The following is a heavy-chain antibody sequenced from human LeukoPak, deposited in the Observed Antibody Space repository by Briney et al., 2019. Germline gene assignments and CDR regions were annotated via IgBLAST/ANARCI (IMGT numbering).Heavy chain of an antibody. CDR1: GYTFTSYG. CDR2: ISAYNGNT. D-gene: IGHD3-22*01. Sequence: ASVRLSCTASGYTFTSYGISWVRQAPGQGLEWIGWISAYNGNTNYAQKLQGRVTMTTDTSTSTAYMELSSLRSEDTAVYYCAREGYYYDSSGPGDAFDIWGQGTMVTVSS. CDR3: AREGYYYDSSGPGDAFDI. J-gene: IGHJ3*02. V-gene: IGHV1-18*01.